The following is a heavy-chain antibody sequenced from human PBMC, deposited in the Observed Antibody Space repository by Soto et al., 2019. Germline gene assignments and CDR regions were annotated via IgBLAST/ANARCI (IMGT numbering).Heavy chain of an antibody. D-gene: IGHD2-21*01. Sequence: SETLSLTCTVSGGSISSYYWSWIRQPAGKGLEWIGRIYTSGSTNYNPSLKSRVTMSVXXXXXXFXLKLXXXTAADTAVYYCARGRIPLDPWGQGTLVTVSS. CDR3: ARGRIPLDP. CDR2: IYTSGST. CDR1: GGSISSYY. J-gene: IGHJ5*02. V-gene: IGHV4-4*07.